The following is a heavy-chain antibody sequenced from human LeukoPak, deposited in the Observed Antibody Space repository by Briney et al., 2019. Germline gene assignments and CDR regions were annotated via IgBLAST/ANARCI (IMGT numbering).Heavy chain of an antibody. V-gene: IGHV3-23*01. D-gene: IGHD3-22*01. CDR2: ISGSGGST. Sequence: GGSLRLSCAASGFTFSSYGMSWVRQAPGKGLEWVSAISGSGGSTYYADSVKGRFTISRDNSKNTLYLQMNSLRAEDTAVYYCARTGRYYDSSGYYYIYAFDIWGQGTMVTVSS. J-gene: IGHJ3*02. CDR1: GFTFSSYG. CDR3: ARTGRYYDSSGYYYIYAFDI.